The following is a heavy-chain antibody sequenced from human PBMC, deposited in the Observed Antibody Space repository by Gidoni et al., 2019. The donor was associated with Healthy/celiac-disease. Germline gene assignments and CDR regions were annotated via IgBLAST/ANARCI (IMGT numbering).Heavy chain of an antibody. CDR3: ARDRGIPTHYYDSSGNHGMDV. CDR1: GLTFSRYE. V-gene: IGHV3-48*03. J-gene: IGHJ6*02. D-gene: IGHD3-22*01. Sequence: EVLLVESGGGLVQLGGSLRLSCAAPGLTFSRYELNWVRQAPGKGLQWVSYISSSGSTIYYTDSVKGRFTISRDNAKNSLYLKMSSLRAEDTAVYYCARDRGIPTHYYDSSGNHGMDVWGQGTTVTVSS. CDR2: ISSSGSTI.